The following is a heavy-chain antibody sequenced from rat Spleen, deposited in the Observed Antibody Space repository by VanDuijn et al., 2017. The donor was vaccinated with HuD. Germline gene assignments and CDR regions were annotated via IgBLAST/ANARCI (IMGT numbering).Heavy chain of an antibody. CDR2: ISFDGSST. D-gene: IGHD1-10*01. CDR3: TTENYWFAY. Sequence: EVQLVESRGGLVQPGRSMKLSCAASGFTFSNYDMAWVSQAPTKDLEWVASISFDGSSTYYRDSVKGRFTISTDNAKSTLYVQMDSLRSEDTATYYCTTENYWFAYWGQGTLVTVSS. CDR1: GFTFSNYD. J-gene: IGHJ3*01. V-gene: IGHV5-20*01.